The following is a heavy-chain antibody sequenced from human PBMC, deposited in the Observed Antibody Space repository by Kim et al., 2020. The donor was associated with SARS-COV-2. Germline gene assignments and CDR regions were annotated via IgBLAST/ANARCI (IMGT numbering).Heavy chain of an antibody. CDR3: AKDLLEWFFANYYYYGMDV. J-gene: IGHJ6*02. Sequence: GGSLRLSCAASGFTFSSNGMHWVRQAPGTGLELVAVISYDGSNKYYEDSVKDRLTISRDNSKNTLYLQMNSLRAEDTAVYYCAKDLLEWFFANYYYYGMDVWGQETTVTVSS. CDR1: GFTFSSNG. V-gene: IGHV3-30*18. CDR2: ISYDGSNK. D-gene: IGHD3-3*01.